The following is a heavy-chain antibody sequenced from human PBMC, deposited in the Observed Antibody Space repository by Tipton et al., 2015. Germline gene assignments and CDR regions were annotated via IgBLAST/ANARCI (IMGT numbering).Heavy chain of an antibody. D-gene: IGHD5-18*01. CDR1: GESFSGSY. V-gene: IGHV4-34*01. CDR2: IYHDGGT. Sequence: LRLSCAVSGESFSGSYWSWIRQPPGKGLEWIGEIYHDGGTDYNPSLKSRVAMSINTSKNQFSLKLNSVTAADTAMYYCARDDSALDSWGQGTLVTVSS. J-gene: IGHJ4*02. CDR3: ARDDSALDS.